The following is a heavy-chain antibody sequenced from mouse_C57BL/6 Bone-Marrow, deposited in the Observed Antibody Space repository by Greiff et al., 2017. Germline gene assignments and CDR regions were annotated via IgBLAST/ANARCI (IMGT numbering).Heavy chain of an antibody. D-gene: IGHD1-1*01. CDR2: IYPGNSDT. CDR1: GYTFTSYW. J-gene: IGHJ1*03. V-gene: IGHV1-5*01. Sequence: VQLQQSGTVLARPGASVKMSCKTSGYTFTSYWMHWVKQRPGQGLEWIGAIYPGNSDTSYNQKFKGKAKLTAVTSASTAYMELSSLTNEDSAVFYCTRLRSSYWYFDVWGTGTTVTVSS. CDR3: TRLRSSYWYFDV.